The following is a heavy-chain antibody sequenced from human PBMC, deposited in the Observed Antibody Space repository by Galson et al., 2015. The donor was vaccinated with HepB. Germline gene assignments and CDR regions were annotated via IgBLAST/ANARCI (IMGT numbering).Heavy chain of an antibody. CDR3: ARAGRNRLLSVY. CDR1: GYTFTSYD. J-gene: IGHJ4*02. D-gene: IGHD2/OR15-2a*01. Sequence: SVKVSCKASGYTFTSYDVTWVRQAPGQGLEWMGWMNPKSTNTGYARKFQGRVTMTGDTSMDTAYMELSSLTSEDTAVYYCARAGRNRLLSVYWGQGTLVTVSS. V-gene: IGHV1-8*01. CDR2: MNPKSTNT.